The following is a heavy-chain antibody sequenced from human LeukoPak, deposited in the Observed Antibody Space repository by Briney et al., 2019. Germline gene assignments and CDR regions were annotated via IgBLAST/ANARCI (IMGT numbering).Heavy chain of an antibody. CDR2: IRNKANGYTT. J-gene: IGHJ4*02. CDR3: TRSGNYAPDY. Sequence: RTGGSLRLSCAASGFTFSDHYMDWVRQAPGKGLEWVGRIRNKANGYTTEYAASVKGRFIVSRDDASLYLQMNSLTTEDTAVYYCTRSGNYAPDYWGQGTLVTVSS. D-gene: IGHD1-1*01. V-gene: IGHV3-72*01. CDR1: GFTFSDHY.